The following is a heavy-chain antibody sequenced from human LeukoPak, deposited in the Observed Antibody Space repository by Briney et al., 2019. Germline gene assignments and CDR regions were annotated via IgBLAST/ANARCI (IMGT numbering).Heavy chain of an antibody. CDR3: SRDLSCSSFDY. V-gene: IGHV3-21*01. Sequence: PGGSLTLSCAASGFTFSNYGMNWVRQAPGKGLEWVSSIGSAGTYIYYADSLKGRFTISRDNAKNSVYLQMNSLSPEDTAVYYCSRDLSCSSFDYWGKGTLVTASS. CDR1: GFTFSNYG. D-gene: IGHD6-6*01. CDR2: IGSAGTYI. J-gene: IGHJ4*02.